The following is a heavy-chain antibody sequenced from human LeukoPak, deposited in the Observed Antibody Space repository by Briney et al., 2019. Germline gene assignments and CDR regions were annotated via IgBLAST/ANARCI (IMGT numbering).Heavy chain of an antibody. CDR1: GGSFSGYY. CDR3: ARVYYYDSSGYYNKDQFDC. V-gene: IGHV3-11*04. D-gene: IGHD3-22*01. Sequence: LSLTCAVYGGSFSGYYWSWIRQAPGKGLEWVSYISSSSSTIYYADSVKGRFTISRDNAKNSLYLQMNSLRDEDTAVYYCARVYYYDSSGYYNKDQFDCWGQGTLVTVSS. J-gene: IGHJ4*02. CDR2: ISSSSSTI.